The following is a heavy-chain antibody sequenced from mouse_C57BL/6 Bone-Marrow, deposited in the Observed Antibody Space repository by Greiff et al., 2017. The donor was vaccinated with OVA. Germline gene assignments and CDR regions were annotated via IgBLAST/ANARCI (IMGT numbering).Heavy chain of an antibody. CDR3: ARWGFRRSGYAMDY. CDR2: IDPDSGGT. CDR1: GYTFTSYW. V-gene: IGHV1-62-3*01. Sequence: VQLQQPGAELVKPGASVKLSCKASGYTFTSYWMHWVKQRPGRGLEWIGRIDPDSGGTKYNEKFKSKATLTVDKPSRTAYMQLSSLTSEDSAVYYCARWGFRRSGYAMDYWGQGTSVTVSS. J-gene: IGHJ4*01.